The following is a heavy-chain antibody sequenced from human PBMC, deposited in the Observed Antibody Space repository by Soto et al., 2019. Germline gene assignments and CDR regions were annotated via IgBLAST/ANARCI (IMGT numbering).Heavy chain of an antibody. V-gene: IGHV4-34*01. Sequence: QVQLQQWGAGLLKPSETLSLTCAVYGGSFSGYYWSWIRQPPGKGLEWIGEINHSGSTNYNPSLKSRVTISVDTSKNQFSLKLSSVTAADTAVYYCARSLLWFGEGFDPWGQGTLVTVSS. CDR1: GGSFSGYY. CDR3: ARSLLWFGEGFDP. J-gene: IGHJ5*02. D-gene: IGHD3-10*01. CDR2: INHSGST.